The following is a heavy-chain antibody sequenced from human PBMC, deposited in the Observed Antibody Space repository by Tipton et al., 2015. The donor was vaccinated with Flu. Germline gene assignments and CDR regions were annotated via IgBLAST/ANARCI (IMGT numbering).Heavy chain of an antibody. CDR2: ISSSSSYI. V-gene: IGHV3-21*01. J-gene: IGHJ4*02. Sequence: SLRLSCAASGFTFSSYSMNWVRQAPGKGLEWVSSISSSSSYIYYADSVKGRFTISRDNAKNSLYLQMNSLRAEDTAVYYCARGYDSSGYYGTDYWGQGTLVTVSS. D-gene: IGHD3-22*01. CDR1: GFTFSSYS. CDR3: ARGYDSSGYYGTDY.